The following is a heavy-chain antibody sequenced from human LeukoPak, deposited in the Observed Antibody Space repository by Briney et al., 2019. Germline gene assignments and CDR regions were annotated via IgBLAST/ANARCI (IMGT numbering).Heavy chain of an antibody. V-gene: IGHV4-59*08. CDR2: IHYSGST. D-gene: IGHD6-19*01. Sequence: SETLSLTCTVSGGSISSYYWSWIRQPPGKGLEWIGYIHYSGSTNYNPSFMRRVTISVDTSKSQVSLKMSSVTAADTAVYYCARRTIAVGDAFDIWGQRTMVTVSS. J-gene: IGHJ3*02. CDR1: GGSISSYY. CDR3: ARRTIAVGDAFDI.